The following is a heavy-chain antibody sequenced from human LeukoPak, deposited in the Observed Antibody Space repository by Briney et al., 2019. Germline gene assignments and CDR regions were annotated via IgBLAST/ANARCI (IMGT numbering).Heavy chain of an antibody. V-gene: IGHV1-2*02. CDR1: GYTSTGYY. CDR2: INPNSSGT. CDR3: ARFPTYYYDPYGMDV. J-gene: IGHJ6*02. Sequence: ASVKVSCKASGYTSTGYYMHWVRQAPGQGLEWMGWINPNSSGTNYAQKFQGRVTMTRDTSISTAYMELSRLRSDDTAVYYCARFPTYYYDPYGMDVWGQGTTVTVSS.